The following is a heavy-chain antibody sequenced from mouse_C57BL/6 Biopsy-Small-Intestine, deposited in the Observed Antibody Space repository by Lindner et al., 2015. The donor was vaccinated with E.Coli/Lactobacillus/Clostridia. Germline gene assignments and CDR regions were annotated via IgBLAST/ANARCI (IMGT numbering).Heavy chain of an antibody. J-gene: IGHJ2*01. CDR2: IYPGDGDT. D-gene: IGHD1-1*01. Sequence: VQLQESGAELVKPGASVKISCKASGYAFSSYWMNWVKQGPGKGLEWIGQIYPGDGDTNYNGKFKGKATLTADKSSSTAYMQLSSLTSEDSAVYFCARSGSSYYDYWGQGTTLTVSS. V-gene: IGHV1-80*01. CDR3: ARSGSSYYDY. CDR1: GYAFSSYW.